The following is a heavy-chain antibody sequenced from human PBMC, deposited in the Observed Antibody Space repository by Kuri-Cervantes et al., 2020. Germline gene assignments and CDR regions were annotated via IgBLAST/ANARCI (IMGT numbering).Heavy chain of an antibody. CDR1: GFTFNSYN. CDR3: ARASAYCGGDCFSFGHFDF. CDR2: ISSSSNFI. D-gene: IGHD2-21*02. V-gene: IGHV3-21*01. Sequence: GGSLRLSCTASGFTFNSYNMNWVRQAPGKGLEWVSSISSSSNFIKHADSLKGRLTISRDNSRNSLYLQINSLRVEDTAVYYCARASAYCGGDCFSFGHFDFWGQGTLVTVSS. J-gene: IGHJ4*02.